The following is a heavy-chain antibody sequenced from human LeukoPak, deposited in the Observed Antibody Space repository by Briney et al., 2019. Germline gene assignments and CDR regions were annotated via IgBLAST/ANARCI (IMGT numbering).Heavy chain of an antibody. V-gene: IGHV3-21*01. D-gene: IGHD4-17*01. J-gene: IGHJ4*02. CDR3: ARDGYGDYEGGYFDY. Sequence: GGSLRLSCAASGFTFSSHSMNWVRQAPGKGLEWVSSISSSSSYIYYADSVKGRFTISRDNAKNSLYLQMNSLGAEDTAVYYCARDGYGDYEGGYFDYWGQGTLVTVSS. CDR2: ISSSSSYI. CDR1: GFTFSSHS.